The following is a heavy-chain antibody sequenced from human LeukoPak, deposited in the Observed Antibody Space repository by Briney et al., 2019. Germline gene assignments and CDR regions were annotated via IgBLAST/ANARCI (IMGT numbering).Heavy chain of an antibody. Sequence: KPSETLSLTCAVYGGSFSGYYWSWIRQPPGKGLEWIGEINHSGSTNYNPSLKSRVTLSVDTSKNQFSLKLSSVTAADTAVYYCARKTPLIYFDYWGQGTLVTVSS. CDR2: INHSGST. V-gene: IGHV4-34*01. CDR3: ARKTPLIYFDY. D-gene: IGHD3-16*01. J-gene: IGHJ4*02. CDR1: GGSFSGYY.